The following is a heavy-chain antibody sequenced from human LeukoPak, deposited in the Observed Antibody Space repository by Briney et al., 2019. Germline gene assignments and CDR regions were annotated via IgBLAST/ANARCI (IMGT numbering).Heavy chain of an antibody. CDR2: IYYSGST. D-gene: IGHD2-15*01. CDR3: ALGYCGGGSCYAREYFQH. J-gene: IGHJ1*01. CDR1: GGSISSGGYY. V-gene: IGHV4-31*03. Sequence: PSETLSLTCTVSGGSISSGGYYWNWIRQHPGKGLEWIGYIYYSGSTYYNPSLKSRVTISVDTSKNQFSLRLSSVTAADTAVYYCALGYCGGGSCYAREYFQHWGQGTLVTVSS.